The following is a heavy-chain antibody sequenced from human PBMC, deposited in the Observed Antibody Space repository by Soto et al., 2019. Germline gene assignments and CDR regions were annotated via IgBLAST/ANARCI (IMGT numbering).Heavy chain of an antibody. CDR3: ARDRSYYDSSGSYSPPY. CDR2: ISGSAATT. V-gene: IGHV3-23*01. CDR1: GFTFSSYA. J-gene: IGHJ4*02. Sequence: EVQLLESGGGLVQPGGSLRLSCAASGFTFSSYAMYWVRQAPGKGLEWVSAISGSAATTHFADSVKGRFTISRDNSKNTLYLQMNSLRAEDTAVYYCARDRSYYDSSGSYSPPYWGQGTLVTVSS. D-gene: IGHD3-22*01.